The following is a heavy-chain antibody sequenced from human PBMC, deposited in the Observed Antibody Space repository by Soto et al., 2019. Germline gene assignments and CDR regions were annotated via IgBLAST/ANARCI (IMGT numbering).Heavy chain of an antibody. V-gene: IGHV3-21*01. CDR2: ISSSSSYI. J-gene: IGHJ6*02. CDR1: GFTFSSYS. D-gene: IGHD7-27*01. CDR3: ARGSGTPGYYYYYGMDV. Sequence: EVQLVESGGGLVKPGGSLRLSCAASGFTFSSYSMNWVRQAPGKGLEWVSSISSSSSYIYYADSVKGRFTISRDNAKNPLYLQMNSLRAEDTAVYYCARGSGTPGYYYYYGMDVWGQGTTVTVSS.